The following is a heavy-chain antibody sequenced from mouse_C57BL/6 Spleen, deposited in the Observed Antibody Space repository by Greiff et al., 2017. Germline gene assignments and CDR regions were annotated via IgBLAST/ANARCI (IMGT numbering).Heavy chain of an antibody. CDR1: GYAFSSYW. CDR3: ARASYYYGSSRYYFDY. D-gene: IGHD1-1*01. CDR2: IYPGDGDT. J-gene: IGHJ2*01. Sequence: VQLQESGAELVKPGASVKISCKASGYAFSSYWMNWVKQRPGKGLEWIGQIYPGDGDTNYNGKFKGKATLTADKSSSTAYMQLSSLTSEDSAVYFCARASYYYGSSRYYFDYWGQGTTLTVSS. V-gene: IGHV1-80*01.